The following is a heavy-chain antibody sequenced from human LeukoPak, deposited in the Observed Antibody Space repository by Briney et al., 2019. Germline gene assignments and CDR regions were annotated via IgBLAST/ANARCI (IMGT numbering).Heavy chain of an antibody. Sequence: GGSLSLSCAASGFTVSSNYMSWVRQAPGKGLEWVSVIYSGGSTYYADYVKGRFTISRDNSKNTLYLQMNSLKTEDTALYYCTTEWGIGLFFDYWGRGTLVTVSS. J-gene: IGHJ4*02. V-gene: IGHV3-53*01. CDR2: IYSGGST. CDR3: TTEWGIGLFFDY. CDR1: GFTVSSNY. D-gene: IGHD3-16*01.